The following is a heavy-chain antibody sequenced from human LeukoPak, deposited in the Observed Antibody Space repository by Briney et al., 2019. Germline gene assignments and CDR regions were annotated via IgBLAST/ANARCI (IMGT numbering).Heavy chain of an antibody. Sequence: SETLSLTCAVYGGSFSGYYWSWIRQPPGKGLEWIGEINHSGSTNYNPSLKSRVTISVDTSKNQFSLKLSSVTAADTAVYYCARHYYDYVWGSYEVYSFDIWGQGTMVTVSS. CDR2: INHSGST. V-gene: IGHV4-34*01. J-gene: IGHJ3*02. D-gene: IGHD3-16*01. CDR3: ARHYYDYVWGSYEVYSFDI. CDR1: GGSFSGYY.